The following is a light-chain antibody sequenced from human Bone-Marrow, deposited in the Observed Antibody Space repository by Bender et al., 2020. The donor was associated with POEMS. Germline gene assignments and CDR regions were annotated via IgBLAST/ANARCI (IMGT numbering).Light chain of an antibody. J-gene: IGLJ3*02. Sequence: QSVLTQPPSASGTPGQRVTISCSGSSSNIGSKYVCWYQQLPGTAPKLLIYNSNQRPSGVPDRFSGSKSGTSASLAISGLRSEDEADYYCAAWDDSLSGRVFGGGTKLTVL. CDR2: NSN. CDR3: AAWDDSLSGRV. V-gene: IGLV1-47*01. CDR1: SSNIGSKY.